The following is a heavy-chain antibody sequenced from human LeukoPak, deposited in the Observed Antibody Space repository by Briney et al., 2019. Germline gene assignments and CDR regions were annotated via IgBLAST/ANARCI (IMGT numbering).Heavy chain of an antibody. CDR2: IYHSGST. CDR3: ARVSSLSTYYFDY. D-gene: IGHD6-6*01. J-gene: IGHJ4*02. V-gene: IGHV4-30-2*01. CDR1: GGSISSGGYY. Sequence: PSETLSLTCTVSGGSISSGGYYWSWIRQPPGKGLEWIGYIYHSGSTYYNPSLKSRVTISVDRSKNQFSLKLSSVTAADTAVYYCARVSSLSTYYFDYWGQGTLVTVSS.